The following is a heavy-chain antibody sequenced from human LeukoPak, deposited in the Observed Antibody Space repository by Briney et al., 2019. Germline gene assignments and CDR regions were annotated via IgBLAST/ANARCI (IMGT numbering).Heavy chain of an antibody. Sequence: GASVKVSCKASGYTFTGYYMHWVRQAPGQGLEWMGWINPNSGGTNYAQKFQGRVTMTRDTSISTAYMELSRLRSDDTAVYYCARDGGWNYDYYYYGMDVWGQGTTVTVSS. V-gene: IGHV1-2*02. D-gene: IGHD1-7*01. CDR3: ARDGGWNYDYYYYGMDV. CDR1: GYTFTGYY. CDR2: INPNSGGT. J-gene: IGHJ6*02.